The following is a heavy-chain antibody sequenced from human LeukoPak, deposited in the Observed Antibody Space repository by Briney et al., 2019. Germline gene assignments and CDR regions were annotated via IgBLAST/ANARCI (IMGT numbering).Heavy chain of an antibody. D-gene: IGHD3-22*01. J-gene: IGHJ6*02. Sequence: GGSLRLSCAASGFTVSSNYMSWVRQAPGKGLEWLSIIYSDGSTYHADSVRGRFTVSRDNSNNTLYLQMNSLRAEDTAVYYCARGYYYDSSGYYSQGYYYYGMDVWGQGTTVTVSS. CDR3: ARGYYYDSSGYYSQGYYYYGMDV. CDR2: IYSDGST. V-gene: IGHV3-53*01. CDR1: GFTVSSNY.